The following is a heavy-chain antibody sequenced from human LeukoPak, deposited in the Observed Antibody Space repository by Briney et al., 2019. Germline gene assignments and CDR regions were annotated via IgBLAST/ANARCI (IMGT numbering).Heavy chain of an antibody. D-gene: IGHD2-2*01. CDR1: GGSFSGYY. J-gene: IGHJ5*02. CDR2: INHSGST. V-gene: IGHV4-34*01. Sequence: SETLSLTCAVYGGSFSGYYWSWLHQPPGKGLEWIGEINHSGSTNYNPSLKSRVTISVDTSKNQFSLKLSSVTAADTAVYYCARAYCSSPSCYDWFDPWGQGTLVTVSS. CDR3: ARAYCSSPSCYDWFDP.